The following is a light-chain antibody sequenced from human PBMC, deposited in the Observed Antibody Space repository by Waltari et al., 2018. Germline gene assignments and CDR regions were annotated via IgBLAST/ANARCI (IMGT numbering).Light chain of an antibody. V-gene: IGLV2-8*01. J-gene: IGLJ3*02. Sequence: QSALTQPPSASGSPGHSVTISCTGPSSDVGRYKYVSWYRQHPGKAPQLIIYDITERPSGVPNRFSGSMSGNTASLTVSGLQAEDEATYYCSSYSANNNLRVFGGGTKLTVL. CDR1: SSDVGRYKY. CDR2: DIT. CDR3: SSYSANNNLRV.